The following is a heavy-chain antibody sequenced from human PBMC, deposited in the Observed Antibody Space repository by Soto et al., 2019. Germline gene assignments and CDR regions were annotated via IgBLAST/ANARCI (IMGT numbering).Heavy chain of an antibody. CDR1: GFSAMTDS. D-gene: IGHD3-10*01. V-gene: IGHV3-21*01. CDR3: ARATMIRGVVTAPFDY. J-gene: IGHJ4*02. Sequence: GGSLRLSCAASGFSAMTDSINWVRQAPGKGLEWVSSISRTSSYIYYGDSVKGRFTISRDNAKDSVYLQMNSLRAEDTAVYYCARATMIRGVVTAPFDYWGQGTLVTVSS. CDR2: ISRTSSYI.